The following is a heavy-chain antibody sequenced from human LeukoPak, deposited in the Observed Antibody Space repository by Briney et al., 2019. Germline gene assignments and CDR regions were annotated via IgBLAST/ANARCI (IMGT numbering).Heavy chain of an antibody. CDR3: ARTSLGIAALRSADY. V-gene: IGHV3-11*04. CDR1: GFTFSDYY. D-gene: IGHD6-6*01. J-gene: IGHJ4*02. CDR2: ISSSGSTI. Sequence: GGSLRLSCAASGFTFSDYYMSWIRQAPGKGLEWVSYISSSGSTIYYADSVKGRFTISRDNAKNSLYLQMNSLRAEDTAVYYCARTSLGIAALRSADYWGQGTLVTVSS.